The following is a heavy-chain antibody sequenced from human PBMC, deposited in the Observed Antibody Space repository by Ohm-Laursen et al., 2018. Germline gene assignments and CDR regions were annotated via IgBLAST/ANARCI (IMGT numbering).Heavy chain of an antibody. CDR1: GGSFSGYY. J-gene: IGHJ4*02. D-gene: IGHD3-22*01. CDR3: ARSYYYDSSGYHPPYYFDY. V-gene: IGHV4-34*01. Sequence: SETLSLTCVVYGGSFSGYYWNWIHQPPGKGLEWIGEINHSRSTKYNSSFKSRVTISVDTSKNQFSLKLSSVTAADTAVYYCARSYYYDSSGYHPPYYFDYWGQGTLVTVSS. CDR2: INHSRST.